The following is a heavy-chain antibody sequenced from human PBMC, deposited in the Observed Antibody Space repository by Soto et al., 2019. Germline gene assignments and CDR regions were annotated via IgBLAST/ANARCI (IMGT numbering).Heavy chain of an antibody. CDR1: GHTFQNYA. V-gene: IGHV3-23*01. J-gene: IGHJ4*02. CDR3: AKGTSKLDY. Sequence: GGSLRLSCVASGHTFQNYAMTWVRQAPGKGLEWVSSISDSGRSTYYADSVKGRFTISRDNSKSTLYLQMNSLRAEDTAVYYCAKGTSKLDYWGQGALVTVSS. CDR2: ISDSGRST.